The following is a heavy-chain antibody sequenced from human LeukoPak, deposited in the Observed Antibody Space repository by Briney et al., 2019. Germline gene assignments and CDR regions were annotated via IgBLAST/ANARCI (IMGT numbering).Heavy chain of an antibody. CDR1: GFTFSRYS. V-gene: IGHV3-48*02. J-gene: IGHJ4*02. CDR2: ISSSRSTI. CDR3: ATNVAIHFDY. D-gene: IGHD2-21*01. Sequence: PGGSLSLSCAVPGFTFSRYSMNWVRQAQGKGLEWLSYISSSRSTIYYADSVKGRFTISRDNAKNSLYLQMNSLRDEDTAVYYCATNVAIHFDYWGQGTLVTVSS.